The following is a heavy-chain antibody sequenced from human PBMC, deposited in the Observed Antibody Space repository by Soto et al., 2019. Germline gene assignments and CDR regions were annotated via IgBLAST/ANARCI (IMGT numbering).Heavy chain of an antibody. V-gene: IGHV1-69*01. CDR2: VIPLFGTA. CDR1: GGTFSNYA. Sequence: QVQLVQSGAEVKKPGSSVKVSCKASGGTFSNYAISWVRQAPGQGLEWMGGVIPLFGTANYAQKFQGGVTITADESKLTSYMERGSLISEDTGGYYCSRGGGDDYGEDYWGQGTLVSVSS. D-gene: IGHD4-17*01. CDR3: SRGGGDDYGEDY. J-gene: IGHJ4*02.